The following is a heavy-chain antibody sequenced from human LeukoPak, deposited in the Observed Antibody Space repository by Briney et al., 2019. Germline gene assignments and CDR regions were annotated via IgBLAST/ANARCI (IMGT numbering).Heavy chain of an antibody. J-gene: IGHJ4*02. CDR3: ARDTGPYCSSTSCYALDY. Sequence: ASVKVSCKASGGTFSSYAISWVRQAPGQGLEWMGGIIPIFGTANYAQKFQGRVTITADESTSTAYMELSSLRSEDTAVYCCARDTGPYCSSTSCYALDYWGQGTLVTVSS. CDR2: IIPIFGTA. CDR1: GGTFSSYA. V-gene: IGHV1-69*01. D-gene: IGHD2-2*01.